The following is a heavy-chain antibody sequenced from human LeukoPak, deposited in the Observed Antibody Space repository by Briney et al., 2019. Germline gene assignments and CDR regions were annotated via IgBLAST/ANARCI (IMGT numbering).Heavy chain of an antibody. CDR3: ARDFSVDYYGSGSYHYFDY. CDR2: ISAYNGNT. CDR1: GYTFTSYG. V-gene: IGHV1-18*01. J-gene: IGHJ4*02. Sequence: ASVMVSCKASGYTFTSYGISWVRQAPGQGLEWMGWISAYNGNTNYAQKLQGRVTMTTDTSTSTAYMELRSLRSDDTAVYYCARDFSVDYYGSGSYHYFDYWGQGTLVTVSS. D-gene: IGHD3-10*01.